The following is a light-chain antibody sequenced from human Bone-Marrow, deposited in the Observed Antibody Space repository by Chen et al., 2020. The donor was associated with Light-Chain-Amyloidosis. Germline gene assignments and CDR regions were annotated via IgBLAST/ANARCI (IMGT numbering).Light chain of an antibody. CDR3: TSYSGTYNLVL. Sequence: QSALSQPPSASGSPGQSVTISCTGDSMDVGGYNYVSWYQQFPGKAPNLIIYEVTKRPSGVPDRFSGSKSGNTASLIVSGLQAEDEADYFCTSYSGTYNLVLFGGGTKLTAL. V-gene: IGLV2-8*01. J-gene: IGLJ2*01. CDR1: SMDVGGYNY. CDR2: EVT.